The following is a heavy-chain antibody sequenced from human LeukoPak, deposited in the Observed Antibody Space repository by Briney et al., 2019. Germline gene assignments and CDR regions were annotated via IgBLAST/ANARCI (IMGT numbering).Heavy chain of an antibody. J-gene: IGHJ4*02. Sequence: PGGSLRLSCAASGFTFSSYAMSWVRQAPGKGLEWVSAISGSGGSTYYADSVKGRFTISRDNAKNSLYLQMNSLRAEDTAVYYCARDKVGATRPFDYWGQGTLVTVSS. CDR1: GFTFSSYA. CDR3: ARDKVGATRPFDY. V-gene: IGHV3-23*01. CDR2: ISGSGGST. D-gene: IGHD1-26*01.